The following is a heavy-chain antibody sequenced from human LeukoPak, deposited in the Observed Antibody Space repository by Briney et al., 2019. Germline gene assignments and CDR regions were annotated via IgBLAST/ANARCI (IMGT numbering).Heavy chain of an antibody. CDR1: GFTFSSYE. Sequence: GRSLRLSCAASGFTFSSYEMNWVRQAPGKGLEWVSYISSSGSTIYYADSVKGRFTISRDNAKNSLYLQMNSLRAEDTAVYYCARETSGSLDYWGRGTLVTVSS. CDR3: ARETSGSLDY. D-gene: IGHD1-26*01. V-gene: IGHV3-48*03. J-gene: IGHJ4*02. CDR2: ISSSGSTI.